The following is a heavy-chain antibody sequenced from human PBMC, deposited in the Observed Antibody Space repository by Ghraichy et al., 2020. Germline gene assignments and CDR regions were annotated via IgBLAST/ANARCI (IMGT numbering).Heavy chain of an antibody. CDR3: AKAWGNCGAVNCPPYNWFDP. CDR1: GITFNNYA. V-gene: IGHV3-23*01. Sequence: GGSLRLSCVASGITFNNYAMTWVRQAPGKGLEWVSTIGSSGGNKYYADSVKGRFTISRDNAKNTLYLQMKTLRADDTALYYCAKAWGNCGAVNCPPYNWFDPWGQGTLVTVSS. CDR2: IGSSGGNK. J-gene: IGHJ5*02. D-gene: IGHD2-21*01.